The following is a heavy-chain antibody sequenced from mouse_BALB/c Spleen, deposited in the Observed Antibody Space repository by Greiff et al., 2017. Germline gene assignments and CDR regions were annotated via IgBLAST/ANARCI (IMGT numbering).Heavy chain of an antibody. CDR2: IRNKANGYTT. Sequence: EVQLVESGGGLVQPGGSLRLSCATSGFTFTDYYMSWVRQPPGKALEWLGFIRNKANGYTTEYSASVKGRFTISRDNSQSILYLQMNTLRDEDSATYYCARDRTTPHWYFDVWGAGTTVTVSS. CDR3: ARDRTTPHWYFDV. CDR1: GFTFTDYY. J-gene: IGHJ1*01. D-gene: IGHD1-1*01. V-gene: IGHV7-3*02.